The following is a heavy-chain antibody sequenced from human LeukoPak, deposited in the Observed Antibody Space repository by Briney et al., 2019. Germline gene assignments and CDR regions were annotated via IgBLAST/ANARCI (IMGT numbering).Heavy chain of an antibody. CDR3: ASSSGWYDWFDP. CDR2: ISSSSSYI. CDR1: GFTFSSYA. D-gene: IGHD6-19*01. J-gene: IGHJ5*02. Sequence: GGSLRLSCAASGFTFSSYAMSWVRQAPGKGLEWVSSISSSSSYIYYADSVKGRFTISRDNAKNSLYLQMNSLRAEDTAVYYCASSSGWYDWFDPWGQGTLVTVSS. V-gene: IGHV3-21*01.